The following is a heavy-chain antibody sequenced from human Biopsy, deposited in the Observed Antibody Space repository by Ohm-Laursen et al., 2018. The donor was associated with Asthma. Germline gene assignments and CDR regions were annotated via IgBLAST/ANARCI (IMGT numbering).Heavy chain of an antibody. CDR1: GYTFNSAG. V-gene: IGHV1-18*01. CDR2: ISVYNGNT. Sequence: SVKASCKTSGYTFNSAGITWVRQAPGQGLEWMGWISVYNGNTKVAQKLQDRVTMITDTSTSTAYMELRSLRSDDTAMYFCARAVDYSHYYGIDVWGQGTTVTVS. D-gene: IGHD3-10*01. J-gene: IGHJ6*02. CDR3: ARAVDYSHYYGIDV.